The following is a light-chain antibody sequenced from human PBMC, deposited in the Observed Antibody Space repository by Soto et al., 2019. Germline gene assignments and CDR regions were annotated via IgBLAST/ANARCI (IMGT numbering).Light chain of an antibody. CDR1: QTVSSRY. V-gene: IGKV3-20*01. CDR2: GAS. J-gene: IGKJ2*01. CDR3: QQYGTSPSYT. Sequence: EIVLTQSPGTLSLSPGERATLSCRASQTVSSRYLAWYQQKPGQAPRLLIYGASSRATGIPDRFSGSGSGTDFTLTISKLEPEDFAVYYCQQYGTSPSYTFGQGTKLEIK.